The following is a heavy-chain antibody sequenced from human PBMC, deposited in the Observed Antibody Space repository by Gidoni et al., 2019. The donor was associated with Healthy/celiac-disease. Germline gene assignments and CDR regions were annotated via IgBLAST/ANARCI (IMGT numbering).Heavy chain of an antibody. J-gene: IGHJ3*02. V-gene: IGHV4-59*08. D-gene: IGHD3-22*01. Sequence: QVQLQESGPGLVKPSETLSLTCTVSGGSISSYYWSWIRQPPGKGLEWIGYIYYSGSTNYNPSLKSRVTISVDTSKNQFSLKLSSVTAADTAVYYCARSCHYDSSGYYFPCLSIWGQGTMVTVSS. CDR1: GGSISSYY. CDR3: ARSCHYDSSGYYFPCLSI. CDR2: IYYSGST.